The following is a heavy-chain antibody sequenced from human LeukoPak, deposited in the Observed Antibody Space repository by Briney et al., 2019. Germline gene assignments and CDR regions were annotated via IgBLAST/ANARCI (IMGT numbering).Heavy chain of an antibody. CDR3: ARAKVYCSSTSCPQHWFDP. CDR1: VGTFSSYA. Sequence: SVKVSCKASVGTFSSYAISWVRQAPGQGLEWMGRIIPIFGIANYAQKFQGRVTITADKSTSTAYMELSSLRSEDTAVYYCARAKVYCSSTSCPQHWFDPWGQGTLVTVSS. D-gene: IGHD2-2*01. CDR2: IIPIFGIA. J-gene: IGHJ5*02. V-gene: IGHV1-69*04.